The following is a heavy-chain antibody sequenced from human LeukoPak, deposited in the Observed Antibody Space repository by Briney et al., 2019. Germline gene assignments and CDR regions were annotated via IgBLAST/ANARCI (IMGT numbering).Heavy chain of an antibody. CDR3: ARDLPYCSSTSCPKGDYMDV. V-gene: IGHV1-2*02. CDR2: INPNSGGT. CDR1: GYTFTSYG. J-gene: IGHJ6*03. D-gene: IGHD2-2*01. Sequence: GASVKVSCKASGYTFTSYGISWVRQAPGQGLEWMGWINPNSGGTNYAQKFQGRVTMTRDTSISTAYTELSRLRSDDTAVYYCARDLPYCSSTSCPKGDYMDVWGKGTTVTVSS.